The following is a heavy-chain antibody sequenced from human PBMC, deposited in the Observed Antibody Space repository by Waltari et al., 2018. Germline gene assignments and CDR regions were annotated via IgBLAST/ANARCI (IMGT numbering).Heavy chain of an antibody. J-gene: IGHJ4*02. Sequence: QVQLVQSGAEVKTPGASVKVSCKASGYTFTSYAMHWVRQAPGQRLEWRGRINAGNGNTKYSQKFQGRVTITRDTSASTAYMELSSLRSEDTAVYYCARSATVNTFDYWGQGTLVTVSS. CDR1: GYTFTSYA. V-gene: IGHV1-3*01. D-gene: IGHD4-17*01. CDR2: INAGNGNT. CDR3: ARSATVNTFDY.